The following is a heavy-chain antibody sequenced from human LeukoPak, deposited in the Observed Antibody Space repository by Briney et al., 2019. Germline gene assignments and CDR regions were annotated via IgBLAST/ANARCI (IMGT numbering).Heavy chain of an antibody. CDR1: GGSFSGYY. Sequence: PSETLSLTCAVYGGSFSGYYWSWIRQPPGKGLEWIGEINHSGSTNYNPSLKGRVTISVDTSKNQFSLKLSSVTAADTAVYYCARVSRGGNSSSQEKSDYWGQGTLVTVSS. CDR2: INHSGST. J-gene: IGHJ4*02. V-gene: IGHV4-34*01. D-gene: IGHD6-13*01. CDR3: ARVSRGGNSSSQEKSDY.